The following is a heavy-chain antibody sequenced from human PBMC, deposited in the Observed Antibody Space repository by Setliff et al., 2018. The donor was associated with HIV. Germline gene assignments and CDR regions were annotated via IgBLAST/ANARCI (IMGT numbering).Heavy chain of an antibody. CDR3: ARLGSGWSDSYYYAMDI. J-gene: IGHJ6*02. CDR2: ISPNFGHT. D-gene: IGHD6-19*01. CDR1: GYTFSCYS. V-gene: IGHV1-18*01. Sequence: GASVKVSCKTSGYTFSCYSLTWLRQAPGQGLEWMGWISPNFGHTNYAQNFVGRVTMTVATSTSRAYMELRSLRSDDTAVYFCARLGSGWSDSYYYAMDIWGQGTTVTVS.